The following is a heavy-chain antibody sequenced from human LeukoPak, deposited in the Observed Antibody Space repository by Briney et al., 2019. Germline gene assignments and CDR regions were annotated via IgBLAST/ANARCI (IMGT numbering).Heavy chain of an antibody. CDR2: IIGSGTEM. CDR3: ATGQSDIVGAVFFAFDV. CDR1: GFSLKSYS. V-gene: IGHV3-21*01. Sequence: PGGSLRLSCGVSGFSLKSYSMNWVRQAPRKGLEWVASIIGSGTEMFYADSAKGRFTISRDNSKKSLYLQMNSLRVEDTAVYYCATGQSDIVGAVFFAFDVWGQGTVVSVSS. D-gene: IGHD1-26*01. J-gene: IGHJ3*01.